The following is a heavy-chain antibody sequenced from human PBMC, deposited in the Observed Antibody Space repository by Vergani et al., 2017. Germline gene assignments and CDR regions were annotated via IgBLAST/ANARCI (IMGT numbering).Heavy chain of an antibody. Sequence: EVQLLESGGGLVQPGGSLRLSCAASGFTFSSYAMSWVRQAPGKGLEWVSAISGSGGSTYYADAVKGRFTISRDNSKNTLYLQMNSLRAEDTAVYYCAKAETTLATIFLPFDPWGQGTLVTVSS. J-gene: IGHJ5*02. CDR2: ISGSGGST. D-gene: IGHD5-12*01. V-gene: IGHV3-23*01. CDR3: AKAETTLATIFLPFDP. CDR1: GFTFSSYA.